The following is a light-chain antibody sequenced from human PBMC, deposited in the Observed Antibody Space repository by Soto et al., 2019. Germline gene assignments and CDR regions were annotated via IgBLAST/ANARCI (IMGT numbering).Light chain of an antibody. V-gene: IGLV2-23*02. Sequence: QSALTQPASLSGSPGQSITISCTGPSSNVGSYKLVSWYQQHPGKATKLMIFEVNKRPSGVSNRFSGSKAGNTASLTISGLKVEDEADYYCCSSGGSPTYVFGTGTKLTVL. CDR1: SSNVGSYKL. J-gene: IGLJ1*01. CDR3: CSSGGSPTYV. CDR2: EVN.